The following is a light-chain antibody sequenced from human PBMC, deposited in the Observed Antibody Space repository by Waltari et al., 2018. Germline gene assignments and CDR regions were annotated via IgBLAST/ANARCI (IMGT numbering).Light chain of an antibody. CDR1: QSVSRA. Sequence: EIVLTQSTGPLSLSPGERVTLSCRASQSVSRALAWYQQKPGQAPRLLLYGASTMATGIPDRFSGSGSGTDFSLTISRLEPEDFAVYYCQHYLRLPVTFGQGTKVEIK. J-gene: IGKJ1*01. V-gene: IGKV3-20*01. CDR3: QHYLRLPVT. CDR2: GAS.